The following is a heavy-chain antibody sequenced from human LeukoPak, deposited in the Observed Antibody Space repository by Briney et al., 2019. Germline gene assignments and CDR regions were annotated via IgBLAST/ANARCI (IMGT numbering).Heavy chain of an antibody. D-gene: IGHD3-22*01. CDR1: RFTVTNYW. Sequence: GGSLRLSCTTSRFTVTNYWMHWVRQAPGKGLVWVSRINSDGSNTNYAGSVKGRFTISRDNARNTLYLQMNSLRAEDTAVYYCAGGLSDYYYTVGYWGQGTLVTVSS. CDR2: INSDGSNT. J-gene: IGHJ4*02. V-gene: IGHV3-74*01. CDR3: AGGLSDYYYTVGY.